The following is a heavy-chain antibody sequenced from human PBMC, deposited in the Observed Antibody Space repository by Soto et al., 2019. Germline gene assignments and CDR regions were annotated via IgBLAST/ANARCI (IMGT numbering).Heavy chain of an antibody. CDR2: ISSSGTTI. CDR3: ARDWSYSGFEDF. Sequence: PGGSLRLSCAASGFTFNDFYMNWIRQAPGKGLEWVSYISSSGTTIYYAESVKGRFSISRDNARHSLYLQMNSLRVEDTAVYYCARDWSYSGFEDFWGQGTQVTVSS. V-gene: IGHV3-11*01. J-gene: IGHJ4*02. CDR1: GFTFNDFY. D-gene: IGHD5-12*01.